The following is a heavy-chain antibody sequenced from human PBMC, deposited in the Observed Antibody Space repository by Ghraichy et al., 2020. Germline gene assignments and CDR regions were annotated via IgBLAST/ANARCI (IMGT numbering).Heavy chain of an antibody. V-gene: IGHV1-18*04. J-gene: IGHJ4*02. Sequence: ASVKVSCKASGYTFSSYGIGWVRQAPGQGLEWLGWISAYNGNTNYAQKFRARVTMTTDTSTSTAYMELRSLRSDDTAVYYCARDSNMNRYCSNNDCYRDFFENWGQGTLVTVSS. D-gene: IGHD2-2*01. CDR1: GYTFSSYG. CDR2: ISAYNGNT. CDR3: ARDSNMNRYCSNNDCYRDFFEN.